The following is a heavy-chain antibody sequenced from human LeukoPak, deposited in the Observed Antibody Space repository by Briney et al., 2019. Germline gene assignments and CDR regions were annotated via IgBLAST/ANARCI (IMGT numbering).Heavy chain of an antibody. CDR2: ISAYNGNT. J-gene: IGHJ3*02. V-gene: IGHV1-18*01. D-gene: IGHD1-26*01. CDR1: GGTFSSYA. Sequence: ASVKVSCKASGGTFSSYAISWVRQAPGQGLEWMGWISAYNGNTNYAQKLQGRVTMTTDTSTSTAYMELRSLRSDDTAVYYCASAIVGATSGAFDIWGQGTMVTVSS. CDR3: ASAIVGATSGAFDI.